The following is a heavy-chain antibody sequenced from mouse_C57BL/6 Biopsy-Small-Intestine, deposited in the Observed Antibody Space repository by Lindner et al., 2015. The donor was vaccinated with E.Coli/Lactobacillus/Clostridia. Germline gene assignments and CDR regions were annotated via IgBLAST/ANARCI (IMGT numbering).Heavy chain of an antibody. CDR2: ISSGSGTI. CDR3: TRRSLDGFYFDY. Sequence: VQLQESGGGVSEAWRVPETLLCSLPGFTFSDYGMHWVRQAPEKGLEWVAYISSGSGTIYYADTVKGRFTISRDNAENTLFLQMTSLRSEDTAMYYCTRRSLDGFYFDYWGQGTTLTVSS. J-gene: IGHJ2*01. CDR1: GFTFSDYG. D-gene: IGHD2-3*01. V-gene: IGHV5-17*01.